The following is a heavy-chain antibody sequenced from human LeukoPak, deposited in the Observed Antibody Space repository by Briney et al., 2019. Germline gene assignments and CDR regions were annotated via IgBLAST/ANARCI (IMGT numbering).Heavy chain of an antibody. J-gene: IGHJ4*02. Sequence: SGGSLRLSCAASGFTFSSYGMHWVRQAPGKGLEWVAFIRYDGSNKYYADSVKGRFTISRDNSKNTLYLQMNSLRAEDTAVYYCAKDLAVVVVAATPNFDYWGQGTLVTVSS. CDR3: AKDLAVVVVAATPNFDY. CDR2: IRYDGSNK. D-gene: IGHD2-15*01. CDR1: GFTFSSYG. V-gene: IGHV3-30*02.